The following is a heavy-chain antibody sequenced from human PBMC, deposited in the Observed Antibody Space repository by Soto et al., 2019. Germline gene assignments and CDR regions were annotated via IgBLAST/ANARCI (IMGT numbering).Heavy chain of an antibody. V-gene: IGHV1-69*06. J-gene: IGHJ4*02. CDR3: ARFTSGELLVGGFDF. CDR1: GGTFSSYA. D-gene: IGHD1-26*01. CDR2: FLPIFGTA. Sequence: QVQLVQSGAEVKKPGSSVKVSCKASGGTFSSYAISWVRQAPGQGLEWMGGFLPIFGTANYAQKFQGRVTITADKSTSTAYMELSSQICEDRAVYYCARFTSGELLVGGFDFLGQGTLVTVSS.